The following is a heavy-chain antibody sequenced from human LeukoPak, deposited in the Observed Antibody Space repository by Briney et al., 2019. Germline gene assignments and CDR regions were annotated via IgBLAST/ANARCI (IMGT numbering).Heavy chain of an antibody. D-gene: IGHD3-3*02. CDR1: GFTFSNYA. CDR2: ISDSGGST. CDR3: GIISYDY. Sequence: GGSLRLSCAPSGFTFSNYAISWVRQAPGKGLEWVSSISDSGGSTYYADSVKGRFTISRDNSKNTLYLQMNSLRAEDTAVYYCGIISYDYWGQGALVTVSS. V-gene: IGHV3-23*01. J-gene: IGHJ4*02.